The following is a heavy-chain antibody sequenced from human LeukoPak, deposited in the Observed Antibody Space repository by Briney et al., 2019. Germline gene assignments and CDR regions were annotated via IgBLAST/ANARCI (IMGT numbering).Heavy chain of an antibody. Sequence: PSETLSLTCAVFRESFSGYYWNWIRQSPGKGLEWIGEINHSGGTHYSPSLKSRVTISLDTSKNQFSLRLSSVTAADTAVYYCARDDLYYNDSSGHSDAFDLWGQGTMVTISS. CDR2: INHSGGT. D-gene: IGHD3-22*01. CDR3: ARDDLYYNDSSGHSDAFDL. V-gene: IGHV4-34*01. J-gene: IGHJ3*01. CDR1: RESFSGYY.